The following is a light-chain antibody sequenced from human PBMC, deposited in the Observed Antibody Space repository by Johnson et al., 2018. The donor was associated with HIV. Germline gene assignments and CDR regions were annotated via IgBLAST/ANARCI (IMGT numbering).Light chain of an antibody. Sequence: QSVLTQPPSVSAAPGQKVTISCSGSSSNIGNNYVSWYQQLPGTAPKLLIYENNKRPSGIPDRFSGSKSGTSATLGITVLQTGDEADYCCGTWDSSLRSGFFGTGTKVTVL. CDR1: SSNIGNNY. J-gene: IGLJ1*01. CDR2: ENN. CDR3: GTWDSSLRSGF. V-gene: IGLV1-51*02.